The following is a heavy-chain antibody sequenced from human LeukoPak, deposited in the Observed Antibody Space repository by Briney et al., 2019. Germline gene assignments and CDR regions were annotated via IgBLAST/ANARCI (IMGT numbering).Heavy chain of an antibody. Sequence: SETLSLTCTVSGGSISSSGYSWSWIRQPPGKGLEWIGYIYHSGSTYYNPSLKSRVTISVDKSKNQFSLKLSSVTAADTAVYYCARDHGGYEYGIDVWGQGTTVTVSS. J-gene: IGHJ6*02. CDR2: IYHSGST. V-gene: IGHV4-30-2*01. D-gene: IGHD4-23*01. CDR3: ARDHGGYEYGIDV. CDR1: GGSISSSGYS.